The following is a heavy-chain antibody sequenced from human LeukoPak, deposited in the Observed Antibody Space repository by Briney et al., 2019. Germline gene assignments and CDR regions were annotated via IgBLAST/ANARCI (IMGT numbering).Heavy chain of an antibody. Sequence: ASVKVSCKASGYTFTGYYMHWVRQAPGQGLEWMGWINPNSGGTNYAQKFQGRVTMTRDTSISTAYMELSRLRSDDTAVYYCARVGVLDILTGYLLDQAHLLPHYWGQGTLVTVSS. CDR3: ARVGVLDILTGYLLDQAHLLPHY. V-gene: IGHV1-2*02. D-gene: IGHD3-9*01. J-gene: IGHJ4*02. CDR2: INPNSGGT. CDR1: GYTFTGYY.